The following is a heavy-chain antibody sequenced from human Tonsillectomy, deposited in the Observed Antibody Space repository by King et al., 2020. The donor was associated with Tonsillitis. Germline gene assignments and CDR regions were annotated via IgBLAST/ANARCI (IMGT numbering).Heavy chain of an antibody. Sequence: QLVPSGAEVKKPGASVKVSCKASGYTFTSYGISWVRQAPGQGLEWMGWISGYNGNINYAEKLQGRVTMTTDTSTSTAYMELRNLRYDDTAVYYCARDVDIVPTTVDYWGQGTLVTVSS. D-gene: IGHD5-12*01. CDR3: ARDVDIVPTTVDY. J-gene: IGHJ4*02. CDR1: GYTFTSYG. V-gene: IGHV1-18*01. CDR2: ISGYNGNI.